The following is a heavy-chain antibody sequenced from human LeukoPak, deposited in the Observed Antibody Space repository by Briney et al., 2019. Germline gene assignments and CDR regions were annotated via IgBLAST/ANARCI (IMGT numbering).Heavy chain of an antibody. J-gene: IGHJ4*02. D-gene: IGHD6-13*01. CDR2: INKDGSEQ. V-gene: IGHV3-7*01. CDR1: GFTFSSHW. Sequence: GGSLRLSCEASGFTFSSHWMTWVRQAQGKGPEWVASINKDGSEQYYVDSVKGRFTISRDNAKNSLSLQVSSLRAEDTAVYYCTRGGATSSWYWFFWGQGTLVTVSS. CDR3: TRGGATSSWYWFF.